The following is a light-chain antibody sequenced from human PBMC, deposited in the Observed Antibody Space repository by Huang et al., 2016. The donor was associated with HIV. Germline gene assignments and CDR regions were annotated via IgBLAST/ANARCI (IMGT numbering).Light chain of an antibody. CDR2: GAS. Sequence: EIVMTQSPATLSVSPGERATLSCRASQSVSSNLAWYQQKPGQAPRLLIYGASTRATGIPARSSGSGSGTEFPRTISILQSEDFAVYYCQQYNNWPPTRAFGQGTKVEIK. CDR3: QQYNNWPPTRA. V-gene: IGKV3-15*01. CDR1: QSVSSN. J-gene: IGKJ1*01.